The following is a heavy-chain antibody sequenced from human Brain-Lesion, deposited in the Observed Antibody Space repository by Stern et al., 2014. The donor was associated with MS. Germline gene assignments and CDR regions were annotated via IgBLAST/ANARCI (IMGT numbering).Heavy chain of an antibody. CDR2: IYSSGST. CDR1: GGSINTNNYY. CDR3: ARTGDDFGDYSLSY. Sequence: QLQLQESGPGLVKPSETLSLTCTVSGGSINTNNYYWGWIRQPPGKGLEWIGNIYSSGSTFYSPSLKRRVTMSVDTSKTQFSLKLSSVTAADTAVYYCARTGDDFGDYSLSYWGQGTLVTVSS. J-gene: IGHJ4*02. V-gene: IGHV4-39*01. D-gene: IGHD4-17*01.